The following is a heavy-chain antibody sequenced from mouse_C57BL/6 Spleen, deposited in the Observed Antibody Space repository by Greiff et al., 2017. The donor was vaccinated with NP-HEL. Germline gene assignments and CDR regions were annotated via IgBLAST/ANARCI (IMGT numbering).Heavy chain of an antibody. J-gene: IGHJ2*01. V-gene: IGHV1-50*01. CDR2: IDPSDSYT. CDR3: ARSKTYGSPY. D-gene: IGHD1-1*01. Sequence: QVHVKQPGAELVKPGASVKLSCKASGYTFTSYWMQWVKQRPGQGLEWIGEIDPSDSYTNYNQKFKGKATLTVDTSSSTAYMQLSSLTSEDSAVYYCARSKTYGSPYWGQGTTLTVSS. CDR1: GYTFTSYW.